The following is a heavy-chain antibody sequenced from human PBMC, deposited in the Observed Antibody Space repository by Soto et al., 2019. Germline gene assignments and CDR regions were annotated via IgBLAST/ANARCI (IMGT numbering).Heavy chain of an antibody. J-gene: IGHJ4*02. CDR2: INPETGES. CDR1: GYTFTTFH. CDR3: ARVRYGDFSFQY. V-gene: IGHV1-2*02. D-gene: IGHD4-17*01. Sequence: QVHLVQSGAEVRKPGASVKVSCKASGYTFTTFHLHWVRLAPGQGLEWMGWINPETGESEYGQKCQGRVTMTRATSMTTAYMERSSLTSADTAIYFCARVRYGDFSFQYWGQGTPVSVSS.